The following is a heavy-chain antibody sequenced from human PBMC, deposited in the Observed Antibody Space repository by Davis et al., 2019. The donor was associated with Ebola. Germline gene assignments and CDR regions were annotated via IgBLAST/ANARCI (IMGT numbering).Heavy chain of an antibody. J-gene: IGHJ4*02. CDR2: IYHSGST. D-gene: IGHD1-26*01. CDR1: GFTFSNAW. Sequence: PGGSLRLSCAASGFTFSNAWMSWVRQAPGKGLEWIGEIYHSGSTNYNPSLKSRVTISVDKSKNQFSLKLSSVTAADTAVYYCASGGGSYFSHGDYWGQGTLVTVSS. V-gene: IGHV4-4*02. CDR3: ASGGGSYFSHGDY.